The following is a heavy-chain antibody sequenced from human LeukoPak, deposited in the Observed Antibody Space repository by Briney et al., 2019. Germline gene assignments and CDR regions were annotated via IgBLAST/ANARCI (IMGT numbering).Heavy chain of an antibody. CDR2: INPSGGST. CDR1: GGTFSSYA. CDR3: ARDGCSSTSCHKYFDY. J-gene: IGHJ4*02. Sequence: ASVKVSCKASGGTFSSYAISWVRQAPGQGLEWMGIINPSGGSTSYAQKFQGRVTMTRDTSTSTVYMELSSLRSEDTAVYYCARDGCSSTSCHKYFDYWGQGTLVTVSS. V-gene: IGHV1-46*01. D-gene: IGHD2-2*01.